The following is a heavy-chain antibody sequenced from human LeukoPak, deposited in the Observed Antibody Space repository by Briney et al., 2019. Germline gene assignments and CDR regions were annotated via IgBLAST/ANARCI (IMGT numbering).Heavy chain of an antibody. CDR3: AVSSGYYSASDY. V-gene: IGHV1-46*01. J-gene: IGHJ4*02. CDR1: GYTFTSYY. D-gene: IGHD3-22*01. CDR2: INPSGGST. Sequence: ASVKVSCKASGYTFTSYYIHWVRQAPGQGLEWMGIINPSGGSTNYAQKFQGRVTMTRDTSTSTVYMELSSLRSEDTAVYYCAVSSGYYSASDYWGQGTLVTVSS.